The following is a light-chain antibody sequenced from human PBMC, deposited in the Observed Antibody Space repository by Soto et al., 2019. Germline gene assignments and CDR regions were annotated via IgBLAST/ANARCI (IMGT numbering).Light chain of an antibody. Sequence: QSALTQPASVSGSPGQSITISCTGTSRDVGAYNYVSWYQQHPGKVPKLMIYDVSDRPSGVSNRFSGSKSGNTASLTISGLQDEDEADYYCSSFTRRNSYVFGTGTKLTVL. CDR3: SSFTRRNSYV. CDR1: SRDVGAYNY. CDR2: DVS. V-gene: IGLV2-14*03. J-gene: IGLJ1*01.